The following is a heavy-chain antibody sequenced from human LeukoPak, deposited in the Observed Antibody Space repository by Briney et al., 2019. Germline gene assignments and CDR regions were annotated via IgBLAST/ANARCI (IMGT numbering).Heavy chain of an antibody. D-gene: IGHD3-10*01. Sequence: SETLSLTCTVSSASISTYYWSWIRQPPGRGLEWIGYIYYSGSTNYNPSLKSRVTISVDTSKNQFSLKLSSVTAAGTAVYYCARDSMVRGVDYWGQGTLVTVSS. CDR2: IYYSGST. J-gene: IGHJ4*02. CDR1: SASISTYY. CDR3: ARDSMVRGVDY. V-gene: IGHV4-59*01.